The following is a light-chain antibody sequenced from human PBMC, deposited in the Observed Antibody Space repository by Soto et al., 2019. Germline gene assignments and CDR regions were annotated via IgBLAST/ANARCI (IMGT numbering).Light chain of an antibody. CDR1: QSVSSN. CDR2: GAS. Sequence: EIVMTQSPATLSVSPGERATLSCRASQSVSSNLAWYQQKPGQAPRLLIYGASTRATAIPARFSGSGSGSEFTLTISGLQSEDFAIYYCQQYNNWPPWTFGQGTKVDIK. V-gene: IGKV3-15*01. J-gene: IGKJ1*01. CDR3: QQYNNWPPWT.